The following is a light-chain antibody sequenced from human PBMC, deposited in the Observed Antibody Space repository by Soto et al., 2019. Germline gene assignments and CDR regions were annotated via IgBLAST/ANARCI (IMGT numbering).Light chain of an antibody. J-gene: IGKJ4*01. Sequence: EIVLTQSPDTLSLSPGERATLSCRASQSVSSTNLAWYQQRPGQAPRLLIYGASSRATGIPERFRGSGSGTDFTLTISRLEPEDFAAYFCQQYGSSPLLSFGGGTKVDIK. CDR1: QSVSSTN. V-gene: IGKV3-20*01. CDR2: GAS. CDR3: QQYGSSPLLS.